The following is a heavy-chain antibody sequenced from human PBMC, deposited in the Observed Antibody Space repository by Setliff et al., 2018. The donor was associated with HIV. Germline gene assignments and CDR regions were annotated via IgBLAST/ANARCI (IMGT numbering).Heavy chain of an antibody. Sequence: KTSETLSLTCTVSGGSISSGGYYWSWIRQHPGKGLEWIGYIYYSGSTYYTPSLKSRATISVDTSKNQFSLKLSSVTAADTAVYYCARAQQQLVLPSFYYYYYMDVWGKGTTVTVSS. V-gene: IGHV4-31*03. CDR3: ARAQQQLVLPSFYYYYYMDV. CDR1: GGSISSGGYY. CDR2: IYYSGST. J-gene: IGHJ6*03. D-gene: IGHD6-13*01.